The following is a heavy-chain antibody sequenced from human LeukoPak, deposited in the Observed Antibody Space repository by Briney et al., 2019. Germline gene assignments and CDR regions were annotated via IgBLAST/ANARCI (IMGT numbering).Heavy chain of an antibody. CDR1: GYTCTGYY. Sequence: GASVKVCCKASGYTCTGYYMHWVRQAPGQGLEWMGWINPNSGGTNYAQKFQGRVTMTRDTSISTAYMELSRLRSDDTAVYYCARLAAAGRLDYWGQGTLVTVSS. CDR2: INPNSGGT. D-gene: IGHD6-13*01. CDR3: ARLAAAGRLDY. V-gene: IGHV1-2*02. J-gene: IGHJ4*02.